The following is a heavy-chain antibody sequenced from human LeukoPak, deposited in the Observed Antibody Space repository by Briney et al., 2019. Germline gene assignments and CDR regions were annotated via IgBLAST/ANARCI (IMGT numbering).Heavy chain of an antibody. Sequence: SETLSPTCAVYGGSFSGYYWSWIRQPPGKGLEWIGEINHSGSTNYNPSLKSRVTISVDTSKNQFSLKLSSVTAADTAVYYCARAREYCSSTSCPAGFDYWGQGTLVTVSS. CDR3: ARAREYCSSTSCPAGFDY. CDR1: GGSFSGYY. D-gene: IGHD2-2*01. V-gene: IGHV4-34*01. CDR2: INHSGST. J-gene: IGHJ4*02.